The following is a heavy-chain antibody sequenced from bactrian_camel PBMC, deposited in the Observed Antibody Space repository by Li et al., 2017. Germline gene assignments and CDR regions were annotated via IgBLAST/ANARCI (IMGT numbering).Heavy chain of an antibody. CDR3: AGTRHALTRHTY. Sequence: VQLVESGGGSVQAGESLKLSCEGSPFIFTNCDLAWYRQPPGNSRALISDTRLDGTTTYADSVKGRFAVSRDNAANTLTLQMNSLKTEDTAVYYCAGTRHALTRHTYWGRGTQVTVS. CDR1: PFIFTNCD. V-gene: IGHV3S53*01. J-gene: IGHJ4*01. CDR2: TRLDGTT. D-gene: IGHD2*01.